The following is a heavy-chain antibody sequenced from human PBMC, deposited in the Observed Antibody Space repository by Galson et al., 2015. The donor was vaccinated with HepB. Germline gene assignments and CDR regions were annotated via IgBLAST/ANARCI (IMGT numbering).Heavy chain of an antibody. CDR2: IYYSGST. V-gene: IGHV4-59*01. Sequence: LTCTVSGGSISSYYWSWIRQPPGKGLEWIGYIYYSGSTNYNPSLKSRVTISVDTSKNQFSLKLSSVTAADTAVYYCARVSGSGSFYFDYWGQGTLVTVSS. CDR3: ARVSGSGSFYFDY. CDR1: GGSISSYY. D-gene: IGHD3-10*01. J-gene: IGHJ4*02.